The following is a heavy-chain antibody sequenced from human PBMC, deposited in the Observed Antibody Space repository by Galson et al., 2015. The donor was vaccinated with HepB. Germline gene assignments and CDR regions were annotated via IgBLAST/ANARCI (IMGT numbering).Heavy chain of an antibody. J-gene: IGHJ6*02. CDR3: ARGASTDADPHYYYYYGMDV. D-gene: IGHD2-2*01. Sequence: SVKVSCKASGYTFTSYAMHWVRQAPGQRLEWMGWINAGNGNTKYSQKFQGRVTITRDTSASTAYMELSSLRSEDTAVYYCARGASTDADPHYYYYYGMDVWGRGTTVTVSS. CDR2: INAGNGNT. CDR1: GYTFTSYA. V-gene: IGHV1-3*01.